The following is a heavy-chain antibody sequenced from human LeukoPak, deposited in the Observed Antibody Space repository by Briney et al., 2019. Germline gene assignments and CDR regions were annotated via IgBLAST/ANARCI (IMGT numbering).Heavy chain of an antibody. CDR1: GGSINNYG. Sequence: SETLSLTCSVSGGSINNYGGAWIRQPPGRGLEWLGFIYYTGTTLHNPSFKSRVTLSVDTSKNQFSLKLSSVTAADTAIYYCARSNSLNRDFTALDFWGQGILVTVSS. D-gene: IGHD3-9*01. V-gene: IGHV4-59*01. J-gene: IGHJ4*02. CDR2: IYYTGTT. CDR3: ARSNSLNRDFTALDF.